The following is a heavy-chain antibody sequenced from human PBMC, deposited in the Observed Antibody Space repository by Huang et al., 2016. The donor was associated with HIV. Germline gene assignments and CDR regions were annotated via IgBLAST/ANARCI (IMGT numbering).Heavy chain of an antibody. CDR2: INPGDNSK. CDR1: GYTFSRNY. D-gene: IGHD3-16*01. Sequence: VQLVKSGAAEKKPGASVKVSCKAYGYTFSRNYIHWVGRDPGLGFEGKVIINPGDNSKTVEPKFRGRLTMTRDTSTSTVYMELNSLTSHDTAVYYCARSGGAYTDNWLDHWGQGTLVTVSS. CDR3: ARSGGAYTDNWLDH. V-gene: IGHV1-46*01. J-gene: IGHJ5*02.